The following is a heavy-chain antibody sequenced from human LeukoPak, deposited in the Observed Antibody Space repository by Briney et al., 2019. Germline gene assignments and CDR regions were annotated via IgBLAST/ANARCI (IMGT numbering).Heavy chain of an antibody. V-gene: IGHV4-59*01. CDR3: ARDMLYSSGWSYDRAFDI. D-gene: IGHD6-19*01. J-gene: IGHJ3*02. CDR2: IYYSGST. Sequence: SETLSLTCTVSGGSISSYYWSWIRQPPGKGLEWIGYIYYSGSTNYNPSLKSRVTISVDTSKNQFSLKLSSVTAADTAVHYCARDMLYSSGWSYDRAFDIWGQGTMVTVSS. CDR1: GGSISSYY.